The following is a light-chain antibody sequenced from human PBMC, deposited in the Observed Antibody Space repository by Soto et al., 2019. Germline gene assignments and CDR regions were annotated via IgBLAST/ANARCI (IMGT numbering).Light chain of an antibody. CDR3: MQGTHWPPIT. Sequence: DVVMTQSPLSLPVTLGQPASISCSSSQSLVYSDGNNYLSWFQQKPGQSPRSLIYKVSNRDSGVPDRFSGSGSGTAFTLKISRVEAEDVGVYYCMQGTHWPPITFGQGTRLEIK. V-gene: IGKV2-30*01. J-gene: IGKJ5*01. CDR1: QSLVYSDGNNY. CDR2: KVS.